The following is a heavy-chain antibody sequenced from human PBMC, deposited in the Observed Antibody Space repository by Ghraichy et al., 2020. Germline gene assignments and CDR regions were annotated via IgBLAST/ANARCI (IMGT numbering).Heavy chain of an antibody. CDR2: IDWDDDK. Sequence: SGPTLVKPTQTLTLTCTFSDFSLNTSGVSVSWIRQPPGKALEWLARIDWDDDKYYSRSLKTRLTISKDTSKNQVVLMMTNMDPVDTATYYCARTDAGTYYGPAATYWFDLWGQGTLVTVSA. D-gene: IGHD1-26*01. J-gene: IGHJ5*02. CDR3: ARTDAGTYYGPAATYWFDL. CDR1: DFSLNTSGVS. V-gene: IGHV2-70*11.